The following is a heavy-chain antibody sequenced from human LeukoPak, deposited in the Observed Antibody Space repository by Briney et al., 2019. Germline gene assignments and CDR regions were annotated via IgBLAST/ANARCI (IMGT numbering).Heavy chain of an antibody. V-gene: IGHV1-2*06. CDR1: GYTFTGYH. J-gene: IGHJ4*02. D-gene: IGHD2-2*01. CDR2: INPNSGDT. Sequence: GASVKVSCEASGYTFTGYHMHWVRQAPGQGLEWMGRINPNSGDTNYAQKFQGRVTMTRDTSISTAYMELSRLRSDDTAVYYCARDYCSSTSCLFDYWGQGTLVTVSP. CDR3: ARDYCSSTSCLFDY.